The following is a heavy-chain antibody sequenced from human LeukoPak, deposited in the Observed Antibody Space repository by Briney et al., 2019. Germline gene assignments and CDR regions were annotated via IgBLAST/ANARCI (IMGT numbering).Heavy chain of an antibody. Sequence: GGSLRLSCAASGFTFSSYAMSWVRQAPGKGLEWVSAISGSGGSTYYADSVKGRFTISRDNSKNMLYLQMNSLRAEDTAVYYCAKVLTGYYYDSSGYLPDYWGQGTLVTVSS. CDR2: ISGSGGST. V-gene: IGHV3-23*01. CDR3: AKVLTGYYYDSSGYLPDY. CDR1: GFTFSSYA. D-gene: IGHD3-22*01. J-gene: IGHJ4*02.